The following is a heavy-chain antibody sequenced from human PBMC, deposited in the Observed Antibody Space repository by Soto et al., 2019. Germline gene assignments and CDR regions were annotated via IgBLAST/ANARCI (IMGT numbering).Heavy chain of an antibody. CDR1: GFTFTSYA. CDR3: AKERGISGWYYYDGMDV. V-gene: IGHV3-23*01. Sequence: EVQLLESGGGLVQPGGSLRLSCAASGFTFTSYAMSWVRQAPGKGLEWVAAISDSGGDTHYADAVKGRFVISRVNSRNTLALQTNSLMADDTAVYYCAKERGISGWYYYDGMDVWGQGTTVTVSS. D-gene: IGHD6-19*01. J-gene: IGHJ6*02. CDR2: ISDSGGDT.